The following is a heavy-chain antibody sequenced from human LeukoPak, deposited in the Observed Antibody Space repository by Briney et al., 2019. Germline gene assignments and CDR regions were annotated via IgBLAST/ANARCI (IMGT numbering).Heavy chain of an antibody. CDR3: ARERGQIVVVTAGGEVDAFDI. CDR2: IYTSGST. Sequence: PSQTLSLTCTVSGGSISSGSYYWSWIRQPAGKGLEWIGRIYTSGSTNYNPSLKSRVTISVDTSKNQFSLKLSSVTAADTAVYYCARERGQIVVVTAGGEVDAFDIWGQGTMVTVSS. CDR1: GGSISSGSYY. J-gene: IGHJ3*02. V-gene: IGHV4-61*02. D-gene: IGHD3-22*01.